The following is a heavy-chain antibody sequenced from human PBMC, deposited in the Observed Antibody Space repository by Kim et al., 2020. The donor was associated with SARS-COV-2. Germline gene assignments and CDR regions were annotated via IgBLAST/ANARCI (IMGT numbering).Heavy chain of an antibody. D-gene: IGHD1-26*01. V-gene: IGHV3-33*01. CDR3: ARGVGAVPYYFDY. J-gene: IGHJ4*02. Sequence: YAEAGKGQFTTSSNNSKNTLYLKMNSLSAEDTVVYYCARGVGAVPYYFDYWGQGTLVTVSS.